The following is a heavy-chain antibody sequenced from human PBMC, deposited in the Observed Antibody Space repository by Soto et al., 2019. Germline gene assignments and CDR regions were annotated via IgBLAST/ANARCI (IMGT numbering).Heavy chain of an antibody. J-gene: IGHJ6*02. CDR3: ARDYYGSGTFTPAAPPYYYYGMDV. CDR2: IIPIFGTA. D-gene: IGHD3-10*01. CDR1: GGTFSSYA. Sequence: VKVSCKASGGTFSSYAISWVRQAPGQGLEWMGGIIPIFGTANYAQKFQGRVTITADESTSTAYMELSSLRSEDTAVYYCARDYYGSGTFTPAAPPYYYYGMDVWGQGTTVTVSS. V-gene: IGHV1-69*13.